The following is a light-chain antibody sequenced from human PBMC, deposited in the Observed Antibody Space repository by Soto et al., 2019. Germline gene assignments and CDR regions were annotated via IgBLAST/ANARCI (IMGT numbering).Light chain of an antibody. Sequence: QSVLTQPPSASGTPGQRVTISCSGSSSNIGSNYVYWYQQLPRTAPKLLIYRNNQRPSGVPDRFSGSKSGTSASLAISGLRSEDEADYYCAAWDDSLSVNWVFGGGTKLTVL. CDR3: AAWDDSLSVNWV. CDR1: SSNIGSNY. V-gene: IGLV1-47*01. J-gene: IGLJ3*02. CDR2: RNN.